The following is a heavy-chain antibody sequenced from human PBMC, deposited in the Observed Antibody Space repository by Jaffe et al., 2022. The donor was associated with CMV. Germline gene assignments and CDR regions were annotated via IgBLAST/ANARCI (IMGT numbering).Heavy chain of an antibody. CDR2: IKSKTDGGTT. CDR3: TTVLDSSNPGVEFDY. J-gene: IGHJ4*02. D-gene: IGHD6-13*01. CDR1: GFTFSNAW. V-gene: IGHV3-15*01. Sequence: EVQLVESGGGLVKPGGSLRLSCAASGFTFSNAWMSWVRQAPGKGLEWVGRIKSKTDGGTTDYAAPVKGRFTISRDDSKNTLYLQMNSLKTEDTAVYYCTTVLDSSNPGVEFDYWGQGTLVTVSS.